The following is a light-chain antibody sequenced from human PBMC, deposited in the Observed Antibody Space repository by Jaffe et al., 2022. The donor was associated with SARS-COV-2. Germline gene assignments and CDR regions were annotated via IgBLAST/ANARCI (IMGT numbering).Light chain of an antibody. V-gene: IGKV1-33*01. CDR2: DAS. CDR1: QDITNY. Sequence: DIQMTQSPSSLSASLGDRVTIACQASQDITNYLNWYQQKPGKAPRLLIYDASNLQTGVPSRFSGSGSGTDFTFTIRSLQPEDIATYYCQQYDTLPSTFGQGTRLEIK. J-gene: IGKJ5*01. CDR3: QQYDTLPST.